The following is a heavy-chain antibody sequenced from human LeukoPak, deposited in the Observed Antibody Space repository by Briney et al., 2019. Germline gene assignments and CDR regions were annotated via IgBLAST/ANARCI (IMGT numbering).Heavy chain of an antibody. D-gene: IGHD3-3*01. J-gene: IGHJ4*02. CDR2: INHSGST. Sequence: SETLSLTCAVYGGSFSGYYWSWIRQPPGKGLEWIGEINHSGSTNYNPSLKSRVTISVDTSKNQFSLKLSSVTAADTAVYYCATSLDFWSGYFDYWGQGTLVTVSS. CDR3: ATSLDFWSGYFDY. CDR1: GGSFSGYY. V-gene: IGHV4-34*01.